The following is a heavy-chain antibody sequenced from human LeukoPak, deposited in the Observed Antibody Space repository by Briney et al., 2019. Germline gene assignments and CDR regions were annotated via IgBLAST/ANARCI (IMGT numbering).Heavy chain of an antibody. CDR1: GGSFSGYY. V-gene: IGHV4-34*01. Sequence: SETLSLTCAVYGGSFSGYYRSWIRQPPGKGLEWIGEINHSGSTNYNPSLKSRVTISVDTSKNQFSLKQSSVTAADTAVYYCARGASHQLVGYQHWGQGTLVTVSS. D-gene: IGHD6-13*01. J-gene: IGHJ1*01. CDR2: INHSGST. CDR3: ARGASHQLVGYQH.